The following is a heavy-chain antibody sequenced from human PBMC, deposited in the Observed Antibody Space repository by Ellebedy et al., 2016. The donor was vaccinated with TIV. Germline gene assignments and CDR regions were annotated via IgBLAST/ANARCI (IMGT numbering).Heavy chain of an antibody. V-gene: IGHV1-2*02. CDR3: AGGAFDYCLDP. Sequence: AASVKVSCKASEYVFSGYYLHWARQAPGHGLEWMGWINPDSGGTNLPQKFQGRVIMTRDTSIRTVYMELRRLRSDDTATYYCAGGAFDYCLDPWGQGTLVTVSS. CDR2: INPDSGGT. CDR1: EYVFSGYY. D-gene: IGHD5-12*01. J-gene: IGHJ5*02.